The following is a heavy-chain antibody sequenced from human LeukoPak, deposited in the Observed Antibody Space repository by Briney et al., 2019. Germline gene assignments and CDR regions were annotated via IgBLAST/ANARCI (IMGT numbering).Heavy chain of an antibody. J-gene: IGHJ4*02. Sequence: PGGSLRLSCVAAGFTFSGYWMSWVRQAPGKGLEWVANIQRDGSDKEYVDSVKGRFGISRDNAKNSLFLQMNSLRAEDTAIYFCAKYDSGYSLDYWGQGTLVIVSS. V-gene: IGHV3-7*03. CDR3: AKYDSGYSLDY. CDR1: GFTFSGYW. CDR2: IQRDGSDK. D-gene: IGHD4-23*01.